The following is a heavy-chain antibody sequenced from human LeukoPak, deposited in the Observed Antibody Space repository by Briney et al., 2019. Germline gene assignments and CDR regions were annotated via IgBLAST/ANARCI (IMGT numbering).Heavy chain of an antibody. CDR3: ARARPSSSSGWYRYYYYYYMDV. V-gene: IGHV1-69*05. Sequence: SVKVSCKASGGTFSSYAISWVRQAPGQGLEWMGGIIPIFGTANYAQKFQGRVTITTDESTSTAYMELSSLRSEDTAVYYCARARPSSSSGWYRYYYYYYMDVWGKGTTVTVSS. J-gene: IGHJ6*03. CDR1: GGTFSSYA. CDR2: IIPIFGTA. D-gene: IGHD6-19*01.